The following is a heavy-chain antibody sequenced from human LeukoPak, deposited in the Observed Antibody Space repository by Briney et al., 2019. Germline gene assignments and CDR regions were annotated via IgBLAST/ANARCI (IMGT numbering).Heavy chain of an antibody. CDR3: AKDSAKKYDDY. CDR2: ISYDGSNK. V-gene: IGHV3-30*18. Sequence: GGSLRLSCAASGFTFSSYGMHWVRQAPGKGLEWVAVISYDGSNKFYADSVKGRFTISRDNSKNTLYLQMNSLRAEDTAVYYCAKDSAKKYDDYWGQGTLVTVSS. D-gene: IGHD2/OR15-2a*01. J-gene: IGHJ4*02. CDR1: GFTFSSYG.